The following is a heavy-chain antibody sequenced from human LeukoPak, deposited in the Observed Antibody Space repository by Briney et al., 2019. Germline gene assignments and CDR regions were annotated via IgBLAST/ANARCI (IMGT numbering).Heavy chain of an antibody. V-gene: IGHV3-7*03. CDR3: TSLQDAVVIPGR. J-gene: IGHJ4*02. CDR2: IKQDGGEK. CDR1: GFTFGSYW. Sequence: GGSLRLSCATSGFTFGSYWMSWVRQAPGKGLEWLANIKQDGGEKYYVDPVKGRFTISRDDSKNTAYLQMNSLKTEDTAMYYCTSLQDAVVIPGRWGQGTLVTVSS. D-gene: IGHD4-23*01.